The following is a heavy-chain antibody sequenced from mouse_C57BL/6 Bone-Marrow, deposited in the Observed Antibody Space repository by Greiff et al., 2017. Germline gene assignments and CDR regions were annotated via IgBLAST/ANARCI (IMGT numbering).Heavy chain of an antibody. D-gene: IGHD3-2*02. CDR1: GFNITDYY. V-gene: IGHV14-2*01. Sequence: VQLQQSGAELVKPGASVKLSCTASGFNITDYYMHWVKQRTEQGLEWIGRIDPEAGETKYAPKFQGKATITADTSSNTAYLQLSSLTSEDTAVYYWAREAAQATYWGQGTTLTVSS. J-gene: IGHJ2*01. CDR3: AREAAQATY. CDR2: IDPEAGET.